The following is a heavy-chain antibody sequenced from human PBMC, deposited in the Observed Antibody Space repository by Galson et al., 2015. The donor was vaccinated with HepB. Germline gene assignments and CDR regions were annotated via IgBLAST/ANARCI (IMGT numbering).Heavy chain of an antibody. Sequence: SLRLSCAASGFTFSSYSMNWVRQAPGKGLEWVSYISSSSSTIYYADSVKGRFTISRDNAKNSLYLQMNSLRAEDTAVYYCTNLNKEQSQGDTPAFDYWGQGTLVTVSS. V-gene: IGHV3-48*01. CDR2: ISSSSSTI. CDR3: TNLNKEQSQGDTPAFDY. CDR1: GFTFSSYS. J-gene: IGHJ4*02. D-gene: IGHD6-19*01.